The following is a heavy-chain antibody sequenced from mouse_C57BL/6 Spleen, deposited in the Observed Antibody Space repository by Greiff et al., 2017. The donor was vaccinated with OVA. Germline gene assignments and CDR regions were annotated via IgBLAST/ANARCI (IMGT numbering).Heavy chain of an antibody. CDR2: IDPEDGET. D-gene: IGHD4-1*01. V-gene: IGHV14-2*01. CDR1: GFNIKDYY. CDR3: ARSELGGFAY. Sequence: EVQLQQSGAELVKPGASVKLSCTASGFNIKDYYMPWVKQRTAQGLEWIGRIDPEDGETKYAPKCPGKATITADTSSNTAYLQLSSRTSEDTAVDYCARSELGGFAYWGQGTLVTVSA. J-gene: IGHJ3*01.